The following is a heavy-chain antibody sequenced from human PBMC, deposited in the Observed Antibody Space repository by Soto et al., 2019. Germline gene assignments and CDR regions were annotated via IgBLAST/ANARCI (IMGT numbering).Heavy chain of an antibody. J-gene: IGHJ4*02. D-gene: IGHD3-16*01. Sequence: QVKLVQSGAEVKKPGSSVKVSCKASGGTFGNSAISWVRQDPGQGLEWMGGIIPVFGTVNYAQKFEGRVTITAEESTSTGFMEMSRLTSEDTAVYYCAKVMAAAGYDSWGQGTLVTVSS. V-gene: IGHV1-69*01. CDR1: GGTFGNSA. CDR3: AKVMAAAGYDS. CDR2: IIPVFGTV.